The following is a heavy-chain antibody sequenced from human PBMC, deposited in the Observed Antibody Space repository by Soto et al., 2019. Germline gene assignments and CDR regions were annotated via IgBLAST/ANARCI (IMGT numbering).Heavy chain of an antibody. J-gene: IGHJ4*02. CDR2: ITRTDST. D-gene: IGHD1-26*01. CDR1: GFTFGNYA. Sequence: PGGSLRLSCTASGFTFGNYAMSWVRQAPGKGLEWVSAITRTDSTYYADSVKGRFTISRDNSRNTLYLQMNSLGAEDAALYYCAKALVGEVGATDYWGQGTLVTVSS. V-gene: IGHV3-23*01. CDR3: AKALVGEVGATDY.